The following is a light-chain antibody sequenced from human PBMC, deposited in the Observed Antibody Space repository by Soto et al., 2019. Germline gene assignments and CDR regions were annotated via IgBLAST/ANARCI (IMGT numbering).Light chain of an antibody. CDR1: QSVSSSY. V-gene: IGKV3D-20*02. CDR2: GAS. CDR3: QQRDNWPS. Sequence: PGERVKLFCRASQSVSSSYLTWYQQKPGQAPRLLIYGASNRATGIPARFSGSGSGTDFTLTISSLEPEDFAVYFCQQRDNWPSFGPGTRLE. J-gene: IGKJ2*03.